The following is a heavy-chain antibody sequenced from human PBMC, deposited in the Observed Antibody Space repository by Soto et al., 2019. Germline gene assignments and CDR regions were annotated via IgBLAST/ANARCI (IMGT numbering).Heavy chain of an antibody. CDR2: INGGNGNT. CDR3: ARGKGMEENYYYYGMDV. J-gene: IGHJ6*02. V-gene: IGHV1-3*01. Sequence: GASVKVSCKASGYSFSTHSIHWVVQSPVQGLDGMGWINGGNGNTKYSQKFRDRVTITRDASASTGYMELSSLRSEDTAVYYCARGKGMEENYYYYGMDVWGQGTTVTVSS. D-gene: IGHD1-1*01. CDR1: GYSFSTHS.